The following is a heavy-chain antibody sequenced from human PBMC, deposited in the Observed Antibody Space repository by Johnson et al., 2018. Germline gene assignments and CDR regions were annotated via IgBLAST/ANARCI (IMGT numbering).Heavy chain of an antibody. CDR2: ISSSGSTI. V-gene: IGHV3-11*01. Sequence: QVQLVQSGGGLVKPGGSLRLSCAASGFTFSDYYMSWIRQAPGKGLEWVSYISSSGSTIYYADSVKGRFTISRDNAKNSLYLQMNSLRAEDTAVYYCARGNGDLPEGSLYYYYYYYMDVWGKGTTVTVSS. CDR1: GFTFSDYY. J-gene: IGHJ6*03. CDR3: ARGNGDLPEGSLYYYYYYYMDV. D-gene: IGHD3-16*02.